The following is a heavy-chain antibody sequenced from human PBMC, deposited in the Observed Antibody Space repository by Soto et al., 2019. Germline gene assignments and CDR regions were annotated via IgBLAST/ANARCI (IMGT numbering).Heavy chain of an antibody. D-gene: IGHD3-10*01. CDR2: ISGSGGST. CDR3: AKNYYGSGSYSGTDY. CDR1: GFTFSSYA. V-gene: IGHV3-23*01. Sequence: GGSLRLSCAASGFTFSSYAMSWVRQAPGKGLEWVSAISGSGGSTYYADSVKGRFTSSRDNSKNTLYLQMNSLRAEDTAVYYCAKNYYGSGSYSGTDYWGQGTLVTVSS. J-gene: IGHJ4*02.